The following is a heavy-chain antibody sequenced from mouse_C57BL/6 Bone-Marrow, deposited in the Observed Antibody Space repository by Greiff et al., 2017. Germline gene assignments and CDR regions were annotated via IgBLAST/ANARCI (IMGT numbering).Heavy chain of an antibody. CDR1: GYAFSSSW. Sequence: VQLQQSGPELVKPGASVKISCKASGYAFSSSWMNWVKQRPGKGLEWIGRFYPGDGDTNYNGKFKGKATLTADKSSSTAYMQLSSLTSEDSAVYFCARPFFAYWGQGTLVTVSA. V-gene: IGHV1-82*01. CDR2: FYPGDGDT. J-gene: IGHJ3*01. CDR3: ARPFFAY.